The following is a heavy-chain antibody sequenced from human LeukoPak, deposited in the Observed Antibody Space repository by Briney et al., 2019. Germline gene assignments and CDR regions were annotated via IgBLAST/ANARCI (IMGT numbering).Heavy chain of an antibody. CDR1: GFTFSSYA. V-gene: IGHV3-21*01. CDR3: ARKIQLWSQSNYYYYGMDV. CDR2: ISSSSSYI. Sequence: GGSLRLSCAASGFTFSSYAMNWVRQAPGKGLEWVSSISSSSSYIYYADSVKGRFTISRDNAENSLYLQMNSLRAEDTAVYYCARKIQLWSQSNYYYYGMDVWGQGTTVTVSS. J-gene: IGHJ6*02. D-gene: IGHD5-18*01.